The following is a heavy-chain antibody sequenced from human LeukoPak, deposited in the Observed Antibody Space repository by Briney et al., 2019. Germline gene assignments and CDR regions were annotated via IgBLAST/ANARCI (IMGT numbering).Heavy chain of an antibody. CDR3: ARGSNSGYDYYDYFIAV. D-gene: IGHD5-12*01. Sequence: ASVKVSCKASGYTFTGYDIDWVRQATGQGLEWMGWINPNSGNTSNAHKIQGRVNITRNPSTSTPYMGPSCLRSKDPAVNYCARGSNSGYDYYDYFIAVWRKRTTV. CDR2: INPNSGNT. CDR1: GYTFTGYD. V-gene: IGHV1-8*03. J-gene: IGHJ6*03.